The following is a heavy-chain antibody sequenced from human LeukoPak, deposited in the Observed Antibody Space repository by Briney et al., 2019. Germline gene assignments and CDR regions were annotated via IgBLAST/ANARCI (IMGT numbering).Heavy chain of an antibody. V-gene: IGHV3-15*01. CDR2: IKSKTDGGTT. D-gene: IGHD3-16*01. CDR1: GFTFSNAW. J-gene: IGHJ4*02. Sequence: PGGSLRLSCAASGFTFSNAWMSWVRQAPGKGLGWVGRIKSKTDGGTTDYAAPVKGRFTISRDDSKNTLYLQMNSLKTEDTAVCYCTTGGGYYDYVWGRDRFDYWGQGTLVTVSS. CDR3: TTGGGYYDYVWGRDRFDY.